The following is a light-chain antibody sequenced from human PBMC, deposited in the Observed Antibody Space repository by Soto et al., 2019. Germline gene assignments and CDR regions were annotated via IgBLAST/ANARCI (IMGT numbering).Light chain of an antibody. V-gene: IGLV2-14*01. Sequence: QSVLTQPASVSGSPGQSIIISCTGTSSDVGGYNYVSWYQQHPGKAPKLMIYDVSNRPSGVSNRFSGSKSGNTASLTISGLQAEDEADYYCSSYTGSTTLHVFGTGTKLTVL. CDR2: DVS. CDR1: SSDVGGYNY. J-gene: IGLJ1*01. CDR3: SSYTGSTTLHV.